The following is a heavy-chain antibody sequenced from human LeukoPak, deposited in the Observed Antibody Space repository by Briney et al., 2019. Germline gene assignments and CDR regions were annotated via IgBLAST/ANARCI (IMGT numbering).Heavy chain of an antibody. V-gene: IGHV4-4*07. Sequence: SETLSLTCTVSGGSISSYYWSWIRQPAGKGLEWIGRIHTSGSTNYNPSLKSRVTMSVDTSKNQFSLKLTSVTAADTAVYYCARATGRYDSSWFDPWGQGTLVTVSS. J-gene: IGHJ5*02. CDR2: IHTSGST. CDR1: GGSISSYY. CDR3: ARATGRYDSSWFDP. D-gene: IGHD3-22*01.